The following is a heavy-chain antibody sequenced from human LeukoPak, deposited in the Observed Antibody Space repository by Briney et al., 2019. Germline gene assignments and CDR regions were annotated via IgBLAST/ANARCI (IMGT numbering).Heavy chain of an antibody. CDR1: GFTFSSYW. V-gene: IGHV3-7*01. CDR3: ARETQSTTVVTRDAFDI. J-gene: IGHJ3*02. CDR2: IKQDGSEK. D-gene: IGHD4-23*01. Sequence: PGGSLRLSCAASGFTFSSYWMSWVRQAPGKGLEWVANIKQDGSEKYYVDSVKGRFTISRDNAKNSLYLQMNSLRAEDTAVYYCARETQSTTVVTRDAFDIWGQGTMVTVSS.